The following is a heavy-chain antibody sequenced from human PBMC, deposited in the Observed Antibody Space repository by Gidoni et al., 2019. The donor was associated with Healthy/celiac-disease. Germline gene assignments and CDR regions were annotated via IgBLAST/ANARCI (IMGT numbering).Heavy chain of an antibody. J-gene: IGHJ4*02. V-gene: IGHV1-2*04. CDR1: GYTFTGYY. Sequence: SVKVSCKASGYTFTGYYMHWVRQAPGQGLEGMGWINPNSGGTNYAQKFQGWVTMTRDTSISTAYMELSRLRADDTAVYYCAREGTGYVGHAFDYWGQGTLVTVSS. D-gene: IGHD5-12*01. CDR3: AREGTGYVGHAFDY. CDR2: INPNSGGT.